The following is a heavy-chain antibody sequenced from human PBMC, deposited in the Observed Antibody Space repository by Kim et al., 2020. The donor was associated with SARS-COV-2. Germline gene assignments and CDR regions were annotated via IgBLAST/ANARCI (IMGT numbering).Heavy chain of an antibody. Sequence: GGSLRLSCVTSGFTFSDYALSWVRQAPGKGLEWVSAISGSGRTTYSADSVKGRFTLSRVTSKNTVYLQMNSLRAEDTAMYYCARFDDSNGYYQYYFDYWGEGTLVTVSA. D-gene: IGHD3-22*01. V-gene: IGHV3-23*01. CDR1: GFTFSDYA. J-gene: IGHJ4*02. CDR3: ARFDDSNGYYQYYFDY. CDR2: ISGSGRTT.